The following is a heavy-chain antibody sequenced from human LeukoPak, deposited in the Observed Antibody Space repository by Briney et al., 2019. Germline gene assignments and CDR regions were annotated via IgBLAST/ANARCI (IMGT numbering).Heavy chain of an antibody. Sequence: PGGSLRLSCAASKFTFSNYSMNWVRQAPGKGLEWVSSISGSSNYIYYADSVKGRFTISRDNAKNSLYLQMNSLRVADTAVYYCARDFEMRIGYDFNPSYHYMDVWGKGTTVTVSS. CDR2: ISGSSNYI. CDR1: KFTFSNYS. V-gene: IGHV3-21*01. D-gene: IGHD5-12*01. J-gene: IGHJ6*03. CDR3: ARDFEMRIGYDFNPSYHYMDV.